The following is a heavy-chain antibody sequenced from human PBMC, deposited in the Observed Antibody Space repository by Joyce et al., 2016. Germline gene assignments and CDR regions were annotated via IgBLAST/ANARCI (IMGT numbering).Heavy chain of an antibody. V-gene: IGHV3-21*01. Sequence: EVQLVESGGGLVKPGESLRLSCTASGCIFSSYSMTWVRQAPGKELEWVSSISRDNTYIFHADSVKGRFTISRDNARNSLYLQMNSLRAEDTAVYYCARDVLTTVTKAYGYWGQGTLVAVSS. J-gene: IGHJ4*02. CDR3: ARDVLTTVTKAYGY. CDR1: GCIFSSYS. D-gene: IGHD4-11*01. CDR2: ISRDNTYI.